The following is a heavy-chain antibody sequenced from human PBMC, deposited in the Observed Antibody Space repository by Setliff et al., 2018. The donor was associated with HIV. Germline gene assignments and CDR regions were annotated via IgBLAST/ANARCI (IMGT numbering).Heavy chain of an antibody. Sequence: LSLSCAASGFTFTTYWMNWVRQAPGKGLEWVSSISSSSSYIYYADSVKGRFTISRDNAKNSLYLQMTSLRAEDTAVYYCARDQNYYDSSYYYYFDSWGQGTLVTVSS. J-gene: IGHJ4*02. CDR1: GFTFTTYW. D-gene: IGHD3-22*01. CDR2: ISSSSSYI. CDR3: ARDQNYYDSSYYYYFDS. V-gene: IGHV3-21*01.